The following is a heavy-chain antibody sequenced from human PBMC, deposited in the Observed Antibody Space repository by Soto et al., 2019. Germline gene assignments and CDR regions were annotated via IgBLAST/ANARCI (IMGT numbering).Heavy chain of an antibody. CDR2: ITISSGT. CDR1: GFTFSTHS. CDR3: VGEVGFQLIY. V-gene: IGHV3-48*01. J-gene: IGHJ4*02. D-gene: IGHD2-2*01. Sequence: EVQLVESGGGLVQPGGSLRLSCAASGFTFSTHSMNWVRQAPGKGLEWISYITISSGTMYADSVKGRFTISRDNAKNSLYLQMNSLRAEDTAVYFCVGEVGFQLIYWGQGTLVTVSS.